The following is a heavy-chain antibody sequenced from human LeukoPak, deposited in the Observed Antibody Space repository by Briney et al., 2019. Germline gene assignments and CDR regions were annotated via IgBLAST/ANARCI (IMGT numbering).Heavy chain of an antibody. CDR3: ARHNGNLWLSEYFQH. D-gene: IGHD5-18*01. CDR2: IYYSGST. J-gene: IGHJ1*01. Sequence: SETLSLTCTVSGGSISSSSYYWGWIRQPPGKGLEWIGSIYYSGSTYYNPSLKSRVTISVDTSKNQFSLKLSSVTAADTAVYYCARHNGNLWLSEYFQHWGQGTLVTVSS. CDR1: GGSISSSSYY. V-gene: IGHV4-39*01.